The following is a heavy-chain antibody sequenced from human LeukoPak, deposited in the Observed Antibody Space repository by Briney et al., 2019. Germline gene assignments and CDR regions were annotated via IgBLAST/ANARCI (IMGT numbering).Heavy chain of an antibody. V-gene: IGHV1-18*01. CDR3: ARDSSTTEMDAFDI. D-gene: IGHD1-7*01. J-gene: IGHJ3*02. CDR2: ISAYNGNT. CDR1: GYTFTSYG. Sequence: ASVKVSCKASGYTFTSYGISWVRQAPGQGLEWMGWISAYNGNTNYAQKLQGRVTMTTDTSTSTAYTELRSLRSDDTAVYYCARDSSTTEMDAFDIWGQGTMVTVSS.